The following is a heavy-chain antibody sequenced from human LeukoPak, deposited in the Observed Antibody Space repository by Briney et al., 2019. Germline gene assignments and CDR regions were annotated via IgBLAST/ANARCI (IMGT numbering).Heavy chain of an antibody. D-gene: IGHD3-10*01. J-gene: IGHJ4*02. V-gene: IGHV3-9*01. Sequence: GGSQRLSCAASGFTFDDYAMHWVRQAPGKGLEWVSGISWNSGSIGYADSVKGRFTISRDNAKNSLYLQMNSLRAEDTALYYCAKELGSGSYYNVGFDYWGQGTLVTVSS. CDR3: AKELGSGSYYNVGFDY. CDR1: GFTFDDYA. CDR2: ISWNSGSI.